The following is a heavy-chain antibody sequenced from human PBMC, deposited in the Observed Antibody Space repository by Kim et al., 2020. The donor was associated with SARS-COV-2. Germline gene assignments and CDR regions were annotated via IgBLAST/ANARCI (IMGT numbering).Heavy chain of an antibody. J-gene: IGHJ3*02. CDR1: GGSFSGYY. CDR3: AREWVLQLWMRDI. D-gene: IGHD5-18*01. CDR2: INHSGST. V-gene: IGHV4-34*01. Sequence: SETLSLTCAVYGGSFSGYYWSWIRQPPGKGLEWIGEINHSGSTNYNPSLKSRVTISVDTSKNQFSLKLSSVTAADTAVYYCAREWVLQLWMRDIWGQGTMVTVSS.